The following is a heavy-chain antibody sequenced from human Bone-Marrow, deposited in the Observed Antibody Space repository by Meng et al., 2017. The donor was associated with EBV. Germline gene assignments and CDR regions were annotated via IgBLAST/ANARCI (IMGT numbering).Heavy chain of an antibody. CDR2: IHGYSANT. Sequence: QIQLVQSGGEVQKPGASVRVSCKTSGYTFSSFTLNWVRQVPGQGFEWVGWIHGYSANTHCAQRFHGRVNMSTDTSTDTSYMELKNLRPDDTAIYYCVRFSNYVLDHWGQGTLVTVSS. CDR3: VRFSNYVLDH. CDR1: GYTFSSFT. V-gene: IGHV1-18*01. J-gene: IGHJ4*02. D-gene: IGHD3-10*01.